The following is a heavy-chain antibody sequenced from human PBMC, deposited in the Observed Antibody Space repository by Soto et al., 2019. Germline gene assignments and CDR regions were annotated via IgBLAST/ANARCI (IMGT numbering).Heavy chain of an antibody. CDR1: GGSISSYY. CDR2: IYYSGST. V-gene: IGHV4-59*01. J-gene: IGHJ4*02. Sequence: SETLSLTCTVSGGSISSYYWSWIRQPPGKGLEWIGYIYYSGSTNYNPSLKSRVTISVDTSKNQFSLKLSSVTAADTAVYYCAMSGLLVEGDSSSAFDYWGQGTLVTVSS. CDR3: AMSGLLVEGDSSSAFDY. D-gene: IGHD6-13*01.